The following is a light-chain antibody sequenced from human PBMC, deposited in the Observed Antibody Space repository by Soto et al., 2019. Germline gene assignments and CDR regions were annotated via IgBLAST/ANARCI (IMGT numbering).Light chain of an antibody. J-gene: IGLJ2*01. CDR2: EVS. Sequence: QSALTQPPSASGSPGQSVTISCTGTSMNVGGYNYVSWYQQHPGKAPKLMIYEVSKRPSGVPDRLSGSKSGNTASLTVSGLQAEDEADYYCSSYGGSNTVVFGGGTKLTVL. CDR1: SMNVGGYNY. V-gene: IGLV2-8*01. CDR3: SSYGGSNTVV.